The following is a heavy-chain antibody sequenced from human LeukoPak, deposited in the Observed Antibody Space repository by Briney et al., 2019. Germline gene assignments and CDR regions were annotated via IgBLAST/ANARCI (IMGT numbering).Heavy chain of an antibody. CDR1: GGSVSSSSYY. CDR2: IYFSGST. J-gene: IGHJ5*02. CDR3: ARCPRPQLGWFDP. V-gene: IGHV4-39*07. Sequence: PPETLSLTCTVSGGSVSSSSYYWGWIRQPPGKGLEWIGSIYFSGSTYYNPSLKSRVTISVDTSKNHFSLKVSSVTAADTAVYYCARCPRPQLGWFDPWGQGTLVTVSS. D-gene: IGHD6-13*01.